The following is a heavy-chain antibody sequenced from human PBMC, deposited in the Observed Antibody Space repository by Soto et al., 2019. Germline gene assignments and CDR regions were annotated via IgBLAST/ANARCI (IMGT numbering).Heavy chain of an antibody. V-gene: IGHV1-18*04. CDR2: ISAYNGNT. Sequence: GSGWRLTNYGISWVRQSAVQWLEGMGWISAYNGNTNYAQKLQGRVTMTTDTSTSTAYMELRSLRSDDTAVYYCARDRDIVVVPAWFDPWGQGTLVTVSS. CDR1: GWRLTNYG. CDR3: ARDRDIVVVPAWFDP. D-gene: IGHD2-2*01. J-gene: IGHJ5*02.